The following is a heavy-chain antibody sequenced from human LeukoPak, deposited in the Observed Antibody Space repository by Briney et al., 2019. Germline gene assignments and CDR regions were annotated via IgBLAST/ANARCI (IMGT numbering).Heavy chain of an antibody. J-gene: IGHJ4*02. V-gene: IGHV3-30*02. Sequence: GGSLRLSCAASGFTFSSYGMHWVRQAPGKGLEWVAFIRYDGSNKYYAGSVKGRFTISRDNSKNTLYLQMNSLRAEDTAVYYCAKGLNDYDFWSGYFDYWGQGTLVTVSS. CDR1: GFTFSSYG. CDR2: IRYDGSNK. D-gene: IGHD3-3*01. CDR3: AKGLNDYDFWSGYFDY.